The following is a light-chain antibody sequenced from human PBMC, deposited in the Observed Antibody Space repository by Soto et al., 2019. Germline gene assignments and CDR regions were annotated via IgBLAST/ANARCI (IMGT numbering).Light chain of an antibody. Sequence: QSVLTQPPSVSGAPGQRVTISCTGGSSNIGAGYDVHWYRQFPGTAPKVLIYGNTNRPSGVPDRFSGSKSGTSVSLAITGLQAEDEADYYCQSYDSSLSGDVFGTGTQLTVL. J-gene: IGLJ1*01. V-gene: IGLV1-40*01. CDR1: SSNIGAGYD. CDR3: QSYDSSLSGDV. CDR2: GNT.